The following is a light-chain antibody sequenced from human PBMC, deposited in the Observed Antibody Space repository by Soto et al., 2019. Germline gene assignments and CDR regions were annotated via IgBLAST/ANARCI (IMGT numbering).Light chain of an antibody. CDR2: DAS. V-gene: IGKV3-11*01. CDR3: QQRTNWPLT. CDR1: QTVSSY. J-gene: IGKJ4*01. Sequence: DIVLTQSPATLSLSPGERATLSCRVSQTVSSYLVWYQQKPGQAPRLLIYDASNRATGIPARFSGSGSGTDFTLTISSLEPEDFAVYYCQQRTNWPLTFGGGTKVDIK.